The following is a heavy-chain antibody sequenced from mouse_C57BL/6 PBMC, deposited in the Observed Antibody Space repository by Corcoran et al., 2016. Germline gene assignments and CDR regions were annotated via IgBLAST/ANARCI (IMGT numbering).Heavy chain of an antibody. CDR3: ARGYGHYGGDYFDY. Sequence: EVQLQQSGPELVKPGASVKISCKASGYTFTDYYMNWVKQSHGKSLEWIGDINPNNGGTSYNQKFKGKATLTVDKSSSTAYMELRSLTSEDSAVYYCARGYGHYGGDYFDYWGQGTTLTVSS. J-gene: IGHJ2*01. V-gene: IGHV1-26*01. CDR2: INPNNGGT. D-gene: IGHD2-10*02. CDR1: GYTFTDYY.